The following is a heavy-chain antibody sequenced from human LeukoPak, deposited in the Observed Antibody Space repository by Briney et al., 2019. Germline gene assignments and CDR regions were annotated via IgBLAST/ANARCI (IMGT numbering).Heavy chain of an antibody. Sequence: ASLLLSCAAAGFTFSGHWMCWLRPAPGKGQEWVANISQDGGEKYYVYSVKGRFTISRDNAKNSLYLQMNSLRADDTAVYYCARERGFGQADVWGKGTTVTVSS. CDR1: GFTFSGHW. J-gene: IGHJ6*04. D-gene: IGHD3-10*01. CDR2: ISQDGGEK. V-gene: IGHV3-7*01. CDR3: ARERGFGQADV.